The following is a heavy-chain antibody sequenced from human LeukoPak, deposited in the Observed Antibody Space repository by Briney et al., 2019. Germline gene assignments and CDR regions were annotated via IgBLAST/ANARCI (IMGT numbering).Heavy chain of an antibody. CDR3: ARDRGCSATTCYTGGDWLDP. CDR1: GYTFTDYY. CDR2: INPNSGAT. J-gene: IGHJ5*02. V-gene: IGHV1-2*02. D-gene: IGHD2-2*01. Sequence: ASVKVSCKGSGYTFTDYYIHWVRQAPGQGLEWMGWINPNSGATNCAQNFQGRVTMTRDTSIGTAYMELSRLRSDDTAIFYCARDRGCSATTCYTGGDWLDPWGQGTLVTVSS.